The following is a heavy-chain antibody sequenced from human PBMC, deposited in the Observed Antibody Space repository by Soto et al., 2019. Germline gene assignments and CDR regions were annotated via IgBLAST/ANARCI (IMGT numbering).Heavy chain of an antibody. D-gene: IGHD2-15*01. V-gene: IGHV1-46*01. CDR1: GYTFLDFY. CDR3: ARDKPLSAGY. J-gene: IGHJ4*02. Sequence: QVQLVQSGTEVKKPGASVKVSCKASGYTFLDFYIHWVRQAPGQGLEWMGFINPSGGGTTYAQKFQGRLTMTMDTSTSTVYMELMSLRSEDTAIYYCARDKPLSAGYWGQGTLVT. CDR2: INPSGGGT.